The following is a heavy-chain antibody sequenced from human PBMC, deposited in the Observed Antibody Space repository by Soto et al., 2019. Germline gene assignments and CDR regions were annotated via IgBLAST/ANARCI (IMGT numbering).Heavy chain of an antibody. D-gene: IGHD3-22*01. Sequence: QLQLQESGPGLVKPSETLSLTCTVSGGSISSSSYYWGWIRQPPGKGLEWIGSIYYSGSTYYNPFLKRRVTIPVDTSKNQFSLKLSSVTAAATAVYYWAIGGGSYYDGSGPMGGTGTMVTVSS. CDR2: IYYSGST. CDR3: AIGGGSYYDGSGPM. J-gene: IGHJ3*01. V-gene: IGHV4-39*01. CDR1: GGSISSSSYY.